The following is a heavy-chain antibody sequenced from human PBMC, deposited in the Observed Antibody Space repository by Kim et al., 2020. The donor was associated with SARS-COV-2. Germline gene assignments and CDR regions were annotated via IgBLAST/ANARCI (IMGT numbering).Heavy chain of an antibody. CDR3: VRHFPDATNAFDI. CDR2: IHHSAGT. D-gene: IGHD1-26*01. CDR1: GASINTYY. Sequence: SETLSLTCSVSGASINTYYWSWIRQPPGKGLEWIAYIHHSAGTWYNPSLESRVTVSIDTSKSQFSMELTSVTAADTAVYYCVRHFPDATNAFDIWGQGTMVTVSS. V-gene: IGHV4-59*08. J-gene: IGHJ3*02.